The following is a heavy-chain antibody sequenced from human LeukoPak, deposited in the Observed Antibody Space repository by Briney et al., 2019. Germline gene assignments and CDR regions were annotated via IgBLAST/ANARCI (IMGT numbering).Heavy chain of an antibody. CDR1: GFTFSSYG. V-gene: IGHV3-23*01. CDR2: ISGSGGST. Sequence: GGSLRLSCAASGFTFSSYGTSWVRQAPGKGLEWVSAISGSGGSTYYADSVKGRFTISRDNSKNTLYLQMNSLRAEDTAVYYCAKDLFRTVTLFDYWGQGTLVTVSS. CDR3: AKDLFRTVTLFDY. J-gene: IGHJ4*02. D-gene: IGHD4-17*01.